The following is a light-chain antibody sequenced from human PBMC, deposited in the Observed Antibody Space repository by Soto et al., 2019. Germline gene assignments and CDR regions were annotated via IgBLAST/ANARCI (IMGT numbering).Light chain of an antibody. V-gene: IGLV1-40*01. CDR2: GNN. CDR1: SSNIGAGYD. Sequence: QSVLTQPPSVSGAPGQRVTISCTGSSSNIGAGYDVHWCQQLPGTAPKLLIYGNNNRPSGVPNRFSGSKSGTSASLGITGLQTGDEADYYCGTWDSSLSAGVFGGGTKLTVL. J-gene: IGLJ2*01. CDR3: GTWDSSLSAGV.